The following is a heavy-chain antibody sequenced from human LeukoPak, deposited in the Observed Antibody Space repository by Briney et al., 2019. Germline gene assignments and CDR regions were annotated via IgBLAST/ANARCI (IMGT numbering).Heavy chain of an antibody. Sequence: GASVKVSCKVSGYTLTELSMHWVRQAPGKGLEWMGGFDPEDGETIYAQKFQGRVTMTEDTSTDTAHMELSSLRSEDTAVYYCARVLRQTRKGPTAAGTGYWGQGTLVTVSS. CDR1: GYTLTELS. CDR2: FDPEDGET. V-gene: IGHV1-24*01. J-gene: IGHJ4*02. CDR3: ARVLRQTRKGPTAAGTGY. D-gene: IGHD6-13*01.